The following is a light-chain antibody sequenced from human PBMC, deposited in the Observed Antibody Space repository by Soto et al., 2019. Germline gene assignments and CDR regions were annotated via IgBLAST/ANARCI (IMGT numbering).Light chain of an antibody. CDR2: GAS. CDR3: QHYRTS. J-gene: IGKJ4*01. CDR1: QSVSSSY. V-gene: IGKV3-20*01. Sequence: EIVLTQSPGTLSLSPGERATLSCRASQSVSSSYLAWYQQKPGQAPRLLIYGASTRATGIPDRFSGSGSVTDFTLTITRLDPEDFAVYYCQHYRTSFGGGTKVEIK.